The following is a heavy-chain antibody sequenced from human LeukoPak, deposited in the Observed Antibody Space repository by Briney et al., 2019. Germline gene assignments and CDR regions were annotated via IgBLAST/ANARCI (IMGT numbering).Heavy chain of an antibody. V-gene: IGHV3-21*04. CDR1: GFTFSGST. CDR3: AKGSSGWYFDY. D-gene: IGHD6-19*01. Sequence: SGGSLRLSCAASGFTFSGSTMNWVRQAPGKGLEWVSFISTSSSYIYYADSVRGRFTISRDNSKNTLYLQMNSLRAEDTAVYFCAKGSSGWYFDYWGQGTLVTVSS. J-gene: IGHJ4*02. CDR2: ISTSSSYI.